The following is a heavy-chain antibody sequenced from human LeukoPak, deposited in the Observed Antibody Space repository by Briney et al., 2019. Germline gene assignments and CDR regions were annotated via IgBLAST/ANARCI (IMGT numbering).Heavy chain of an antibody. Sequence: GGSLRLSCAASGFTFGTYAMHWVRQAPGKGLEYVSAISTSGSTTFYANSVKGRFTISRDNSNNTLYLQMGSLRVEDMAVYYCARAVRGVASADYWGQGTLVIVSS. CDR3: ARAVRGVASADY. J-gene: IGHJ4*02. CDR1: GFTFGTYA. CDR2: ISTSGSTT. V-gene: IGHV3-64*01. D-gene: IGHD3-10*01.